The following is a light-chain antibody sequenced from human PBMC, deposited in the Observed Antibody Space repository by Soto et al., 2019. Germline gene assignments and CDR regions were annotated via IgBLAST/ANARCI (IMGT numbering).Light chain of an antibody. CDR2: DAS. V-gene: IGKV3-15*01. CDR3: QQYNNWPPWT. CDR1: QRISNN. Sequence: EVVMTQSPATLSVSPGDTATLSCRASQRISNNVAWYQQKPGQAPRLLIYDASTRATGIPARFSGSGSGTEFTFTISSLQSEDFALYFCQQYNNWPPWTFGQGTKVEIK. J-gene: IGKJ1*01.